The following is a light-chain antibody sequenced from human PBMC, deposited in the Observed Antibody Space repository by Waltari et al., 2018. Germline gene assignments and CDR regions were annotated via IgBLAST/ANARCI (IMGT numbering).Light chain of an antibody. CDR1: SSDVGGYNC. CDR3: NSYAGSNSVL. V-gene: IGLV2-8*01. CDR2: DVS. Sequence: QSALTQPPSASGSPGPSVTIPCPGTSSDVGGYNCVSWYPQHPGKAPKLMIYDVSKRPSGVPDRFSGSKSGNTAYLTVSGLQAEDEADYYCNSYAGSNSVLFGAGTKLTVL. J-gene: IGLJ2*01.